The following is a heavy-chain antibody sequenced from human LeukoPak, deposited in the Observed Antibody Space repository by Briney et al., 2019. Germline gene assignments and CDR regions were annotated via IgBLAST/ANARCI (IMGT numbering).Heavy chain of an antibody. D-gene: IGHD2-2*01. Sequence: GGSLRLSCAASGFTFSSYAMRWVRQAPGKGLEWVSAISGSGGSTYYADSVKGRFTISRDNSKNTLYLQMNSLRAEDTAVYYCAKGVVVVPAAYWGQGTLVTVSS. J-gene: IGHJ4*02. CDR1: GFTFSSYA. V-gene: IGHV3-23*01. CDR2: ISGSGGST. CDR3: AKGVVVVPAAY.